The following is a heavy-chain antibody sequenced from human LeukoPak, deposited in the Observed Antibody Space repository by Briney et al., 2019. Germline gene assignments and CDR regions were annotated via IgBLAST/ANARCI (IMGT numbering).Heavy chain of an antibody. Sequence: PGGSLRLSCVASGFTFSDYYMSWIRQAPGKGLEWVANIKQDGSEKYYVDSVKGRFTISRDNAKNSLYLQMNSLRVEDTAVYYCARPGWEFGYWGQGTLVTVSS. V-gene: IGHV3-7*01. CDR1: GFTFSDYY. CDR3: ARPGWEFGY. J-gene: IGHJ4*02. D-gene: IGHD1-26*01. CDR2: IKQDGSEK.